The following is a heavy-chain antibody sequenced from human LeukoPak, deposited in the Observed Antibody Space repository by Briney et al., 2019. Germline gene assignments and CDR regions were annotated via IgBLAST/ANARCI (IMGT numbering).Heavy chain of an antibody. CDR2: ISAYNGNT. Sequence: ASVNVSCKASGYTFTSFGISWMRQAPGQGLEWMGWISAYNGNTNHAQKLQARVTLTTDTSTSTAYMELRSLRSDDTAVYYCARDLGGAATGTIPLFDYWGQGTLVTVSS. CDR3: ARDLGGAATGTIPLFDY. CDR1: GYTFTSFG. D-gene: IGHD6-13*01. J-gene: IGHJ4*02. V-gene: IGHV1-18*01.